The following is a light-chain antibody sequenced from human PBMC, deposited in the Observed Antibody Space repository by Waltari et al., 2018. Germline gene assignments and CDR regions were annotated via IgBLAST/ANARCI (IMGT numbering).Light chain of an antibody. CDR3: NSYRNINTYV. J-gene: IGLJ1*01. CDR2: DVT. Sequence: QSALTQPAFVSGSPGQSITIFCIGTNSDVGGYNYVSWYQQHPGKAPKLMIYDVTKRPAGVLNRVSGSKSGNTASLTISGLQAEYAADYYCNSYRNINTYVFGTGTKVTFL. CDR1: NSDVGGYNY. V-gene: IGLV2-14*01.